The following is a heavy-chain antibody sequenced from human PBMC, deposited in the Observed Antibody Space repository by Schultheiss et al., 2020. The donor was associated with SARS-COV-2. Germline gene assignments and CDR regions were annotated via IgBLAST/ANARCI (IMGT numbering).Heavy chain of an antibody. Sequence: GGSLRLSCAASGFIFGNYEMNWVRQAPGKGLEWISYISSSSATIHYADSVKGRFTISRDNAKNSLYLQMNTLSAEDTAIYYCASLYVTSSVAWFDPWGQGTLVTVSS. D-gene: IGHD6-6*01. J-gene: IGHJ5*02. CDR1: GFIFGNYE. CDR2: ISSSSATI. V-gene: IGHV3-48*03. CDR3: ASLYVTSSVAWFDP.